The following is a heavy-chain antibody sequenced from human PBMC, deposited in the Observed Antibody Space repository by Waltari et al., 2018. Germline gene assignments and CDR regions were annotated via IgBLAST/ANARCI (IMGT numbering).Heavy chain of an antibody. CDR3: ARALRSGYDMDYYMDV. CDR1: GYSISSGYY. Sequence: QVQLQESGPGLAKPSETLSLTCAVSGYSISSGYYWGWIRQPPGKGLEWIGSIYHSGSTYYNPSLKSRVTISVDTSKNQFSLKLSSVTAADTAVYYCARALRSGYDMDYYMDVWGKGTTVTVSS. D-gene: IGHD3-3*01. CDR2: IYHSGST. J-gene: IGHJ6*03. V-gene: IGHV4-38-2*01.